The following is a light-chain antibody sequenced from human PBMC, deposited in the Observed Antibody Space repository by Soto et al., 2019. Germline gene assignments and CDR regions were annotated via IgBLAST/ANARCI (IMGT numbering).Light chain of an antibody. Sequence: QSALTQPPSASGSPGRSVTISCTGTKNDIGVYDFVSWYQHHPGKAPRLIIYEVVQRPSGVPDRFSGSKSGNTASLTVSGLQEADEADSFCKSYAGSNTYVFGSGTKGTVL. CDR1: KNDIGVYDF. CDR2: EVV. V-gene: IGLV2-8*01. J-gene: IGLJ1*01. CDR3: KSYAGSNTYV.